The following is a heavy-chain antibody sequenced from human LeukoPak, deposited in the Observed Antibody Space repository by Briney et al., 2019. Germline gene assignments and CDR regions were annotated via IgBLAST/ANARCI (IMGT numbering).Heavy chain of an antibody. D-gene: IGHD3-10*01. V-gene: IGHV4-34*01. CDR3: ARLRYYYGSGSYYNHYYYGMDD. CDR2: INHSGST. J-gene: IGHJ6*04. Sequence: SETLSITCAVSGGSFSGDYWSWIRHSPGPGLEWIGEINHSGSTNYNPSLKSRVTISVDTSKNQFSRKLSSVTAADTAVYYCARLRYYYGSGSYYNHYYYGMDDWGKGTTVTAAS. CDR1: GGSFSGDY.